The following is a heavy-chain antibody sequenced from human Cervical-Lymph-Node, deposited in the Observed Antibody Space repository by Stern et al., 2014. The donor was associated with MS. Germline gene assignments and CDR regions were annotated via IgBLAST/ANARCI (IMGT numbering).Heavy chain of an antibody. CDR2: IQDDGSET. V-gene: IGHV3-7*01. CDR3: ARGSDT. CDR1: GFTFSSYW. Sequence: EVQLVESGGGLVQPGGSLRLSCAASGFTFSSYWMNWVRQAPGKGLEWVANIQDDGSETYYADSVKGRFTISRANAKHYLYIQMNSLRAEDTAVYYCARGSDTWGQGTLVTVSS. D-gene: IGHD2-15*01. J-gene: IGHJ5*02.